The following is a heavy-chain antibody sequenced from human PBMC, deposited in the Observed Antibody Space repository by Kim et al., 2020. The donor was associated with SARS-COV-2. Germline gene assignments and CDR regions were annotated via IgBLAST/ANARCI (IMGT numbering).Heavy chain of an antibody. CDR3: AKSLRFLEGLLFLGAFDI. V-gene: IGHV3-23*01. CDR1: GFTFSNYA. CDR2: ISDSGGST. D-gene: IGHD3-3*01. J-gene: IGHJ3*02. Sequence: GGSLRLSCAASGFTFSNYAMTWVRQAPGKGLEWVSVISDSGGSTHYADTVKGRFTISRDNSRDTLYLQMISLRAEDTAVYYCAKSLRFLEGLLFLGAFDIWGQGTMVTVSS.